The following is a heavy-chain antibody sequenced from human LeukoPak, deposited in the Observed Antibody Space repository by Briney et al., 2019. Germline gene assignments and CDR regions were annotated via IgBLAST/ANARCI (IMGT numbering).Heavy chain of an antibody. V-gene: IGHV3-23*01. CDR2: NVGSGRRT. CDR3: ARVYESSADLRVFDY. D-gene: IGHD3-22*01. J-gene: IGHJ4*02. CDR1: GFTFSSYA. Sequence: PGGSLRLSCAASGFTFSSYAMSWVRPAPGKGLEWVSSNVGSGRRTDYADSVKGPFIISKDNSMNTLYLQMNSLRAEDTAVYYCARVYESSADLRVFDYGGEGTLVSVS.